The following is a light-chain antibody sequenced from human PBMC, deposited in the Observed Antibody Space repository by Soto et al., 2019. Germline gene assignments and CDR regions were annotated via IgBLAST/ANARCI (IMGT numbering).Light chain of an antibody. CDR1: QSIGRW. CDR2: NAS. V-gene: IGKV1-5*03. Sequence: DIQMTQSPSTLSASVGDRVTITCRASQSIGRWLAWYQQKPGKAPKLLIYNASDLESGVPSRFGGSGSGTEFTLTIISLQPDDFATYYCQHYYTYFLTFGGGTKVEIK. J-gene: IGKJ4*01. CDR3: QHYYTYFLT.